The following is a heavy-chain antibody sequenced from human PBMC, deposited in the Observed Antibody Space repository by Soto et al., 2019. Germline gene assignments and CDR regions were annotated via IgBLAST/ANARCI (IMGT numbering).Heavy chain of an antibody. V-gene: IGHV4-30-2*01. J-gene: IGHJ4*02. CDR2: IYHSGST. Sequence: QLQLQESGSGLVKPSQTLSLTCAVSGGSISSGGYSWSWIRQPPGKGLEWIGYIYHSGSTYYNPSLKSRVTISVDRSKYQFSLKLRSVTAADTAVYYCARAGGLGAVAVDYWGQGTLVTVSS. D-gene: IGHD6-19*01. CDR1: GGSISSGGYS. CDR3: ARAGGLGAVAVDY.